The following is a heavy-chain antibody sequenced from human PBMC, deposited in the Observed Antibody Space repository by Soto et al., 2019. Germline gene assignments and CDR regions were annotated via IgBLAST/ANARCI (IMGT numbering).Heavy chain of an antibody. V-gene: IGHV4-34*01. Sequence: PSETQSLTCAVYGGSFSDYSWTWIRQPPGKALEWIGHINHSGSANYNPSLKSRVTISIDTSKNQFSLKLSSVTAADTAVYYCARSIDPWGQGTLVTVSS. CDR3: ARSIDP. J-gene: IGHJ5*02. CDR1: GGSFSDYS. CDR2: INHSGSA.